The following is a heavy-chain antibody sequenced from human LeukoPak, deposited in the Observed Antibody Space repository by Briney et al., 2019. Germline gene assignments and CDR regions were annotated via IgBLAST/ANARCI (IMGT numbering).Heavy chain of an antibody. CDR3: ARTYNWNDGYFDY. V-gene: IGHV1-46*01. CDR1: GYTFTSYY. J-gene: IGHJ4*02. CDR2: INPSGGST. Sequence: ASVKVSCKASGYTFTSYYLHWVRQAPGQGLEWMGIINPSGGSTSYTQKFQGRVTMTRDTSTSTVYMGLSSLRSEDTAVYYCARTYNWNDGYFDYWGQGTLVTVSS. D-gene: IGHD1-20*01.